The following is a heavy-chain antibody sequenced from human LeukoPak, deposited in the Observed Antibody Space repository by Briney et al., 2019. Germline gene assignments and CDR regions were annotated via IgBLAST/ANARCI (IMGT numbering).Heavy chain of an antibody. CDR3: ARDNSVRDEAWWLNP. CDR1: GYTFTGYY. D-gene: IGHD5-24*01. Sequence: VASVKVSCKASGYTFTGYYLHWVRQAPGQGPEWMGVISPSGGSTTYAQKFQGRVTLTRDMSTSTDYLELSSLRSEDTAVYYCARDNSVRDEAWWLNPWGQGTLVTVSS. J-gene: IGHJ5*02. CDR2: ISPSGGST. V-gene: IGHV1-46*01.